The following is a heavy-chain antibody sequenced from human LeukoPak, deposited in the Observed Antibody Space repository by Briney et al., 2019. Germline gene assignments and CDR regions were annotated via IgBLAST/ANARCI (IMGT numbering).Heavy chain of an antibody. Sequence: PGGSLRLSCTASGFTFNSYAMAWVRQAPGQGLEWVSTITAAGNVPWYSDSVGGRFTISRDNSENTVYLQMNGLRVEDTARYYCARDRDYPRDQFDYWGQGTVVSVSS. CDR3: ARDRDYPRDQFDY. V-gene: IGHV3-23*01. J-gene: IGHJ4*02. CDR2: ITAAGNVP. D-gene: IGHD4-17*01. CDR1: GFTFNSYA.